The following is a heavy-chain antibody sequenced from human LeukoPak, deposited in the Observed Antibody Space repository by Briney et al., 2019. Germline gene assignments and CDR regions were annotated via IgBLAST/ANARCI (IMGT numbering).Heavy chain of an antibody. CDR1: GGTFGNYG. V-gene: IGHV1-69*04. J-gene: IGHJ4*02. CDR3: TNIDY. Sequence: ASVKVSCEASGGTFGNYGFNWVRQAPGQGLEWMGRIIPSFGIANYAQKFQGNVTISADPTTTTVYMDLHSLRSEDTAIYYCTNIDYWGQGTLVTVSS. CDR2: IIPSFGIA.